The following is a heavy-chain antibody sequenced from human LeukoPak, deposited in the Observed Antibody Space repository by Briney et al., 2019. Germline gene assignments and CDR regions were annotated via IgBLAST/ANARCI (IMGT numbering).Heavy chain of an antibody. Sequence: GGSLRLSCAPSGFTFSSYTMNCVRQAPGKGLEWVSSISSSSSYIYYADSVKGRFTISRDNAKNSLYLQMNSLRAEDTAVYFCARDQTGGDWKIAFNIWGQGTMVTVSS. J-gene: IGHJ3*02. CDR3: ARDQTGGDWKIAFNI. CDR1: GFTFSSYT. CDR2: ISSSSSYI. D-gene: IGHD2-21*02. V-gene: IGHV3-21*01.